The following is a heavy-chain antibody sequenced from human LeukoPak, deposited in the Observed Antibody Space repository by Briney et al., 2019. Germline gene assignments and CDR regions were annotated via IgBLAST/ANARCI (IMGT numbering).Heavy chain of an antibody. D-gene: IGHD2-2*01. V-gene: IGHV3-30*02. CDR1: GFTFSSYG. J-gene: IGHJ4*02. CDR3: AKDRESNIVLVPAAVDY. CDR2: IRYDGTNK. Sequence: PGGSLRLSCAASGFTFSSYGMHWVRQAPGKGLEWVAFIRYDGTNKYYADSVKGRFTISRDNSKNTLYLQMNSLRAGDTAVYYCAKDRESNIVLVPAAVDYWGQGTLVTVSP.